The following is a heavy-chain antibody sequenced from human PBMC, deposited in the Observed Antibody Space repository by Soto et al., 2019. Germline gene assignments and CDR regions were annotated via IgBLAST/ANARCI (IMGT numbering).Heavy chain of an antibody. Sequence: EVQLVESGGGLVQPGGSLRLSCAASGFTFGPYWMTWVRQAPGKGLEWVAKIKPDGSEKYYVDSGKGRFTISRDNTKTSLYLQMNSLRAEDTAVYYCARPYTVAGSSYWCFDLWGRGTLVTVSS. CDR3: ARPYTVAGSSYWCFDL. CDR1: GFTFGPYW. D-gene: IGHD3-16*01. V-gene: IGHV3-7*01. CDR2: IKPDGSEK. J-gene: IGHJ2*01.